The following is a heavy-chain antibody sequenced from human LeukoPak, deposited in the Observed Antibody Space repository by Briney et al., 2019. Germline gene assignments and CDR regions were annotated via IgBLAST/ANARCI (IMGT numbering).Heavy chain of an antibody. CDR2: ISDGGGST. CDR3: AKYDRSGYYFSRFDY. J-gene: IGHJ4*02. CDR1: GFTFSSYA. D-gene: IGHD3-22*01. Sequence: GGSLRLSCAASGFTFSSYAMSWVRQAPGKGLEWVSAISDGGGSTYYADSVKGRFTISRDNSRNTLYLQMNSLRAEDTAVYYCAKYDRSGYYFSRFDYWGQGTLVTVSS. V-gene: IGHV3-23*01.